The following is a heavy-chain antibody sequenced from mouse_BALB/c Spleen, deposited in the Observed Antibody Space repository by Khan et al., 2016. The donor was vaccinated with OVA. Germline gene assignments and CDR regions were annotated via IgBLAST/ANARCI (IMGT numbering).Heavy chain of an antibody. J-gene: IGHJ2*01. CDR2: ISSDSNTI. D-gene: IGHD1-1*01. Sequence: EVQLVESGGGLVQSGGSRKLSCAASGFTFTSYGMHWIRQAPEKGLEWVAYISSDSNTIYYADTVKGRFTISRDNPKNTLFLQMNSLRSGDTAMFFWATSYFVGYYFDYGGKGTTLTVSS. CDR3: ATSYFVGYYFDY. CDR1: GFTFTSYG. V-gene: IGHV5-17*02.